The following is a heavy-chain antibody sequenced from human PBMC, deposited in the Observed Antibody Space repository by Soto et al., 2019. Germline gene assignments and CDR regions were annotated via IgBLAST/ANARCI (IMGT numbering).Heavy chain of an antibody. CDR3: ARDVRLLEWLKSYYMDV. CDR1: GFTFSSYS. D-gene: IGHD3-3*01. CDR2: ISSSSSYI. V-gene: IGHV3-21*01. Sequence: EVQLVESRGGLVKPGGSLRLACAASGFTFSSYSMNWVRQAPGKGLEWVSSISSSSSYIYYADSVKGRFTISRVNAKNSLYLQMNSLRAEDTAVYYCARDVRLLEWLKSYYMDVCRKGTTVTVSS. J-gene: IGHJ6*03.